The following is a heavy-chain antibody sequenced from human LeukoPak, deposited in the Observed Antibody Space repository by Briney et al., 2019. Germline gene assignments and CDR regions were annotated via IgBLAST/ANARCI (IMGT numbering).Heavy chain of an antibody. Sequence: SETLSLTCAVYGGSFGGYYWSWIRQPPGKGLEWIGEINHSGSTNYNPSLKSRVTISVDTSKNQFSLKLSSVTAADTAVYYCARAQALYYYYYYYMDVWGKGTTVTVSS. J-gene: IGHJ6*03. CDR2: INHSGST. CDR1: GGSFGGYY. CDR3: ARAQALYYYYYYYMDV. V-gene: IGHV4-34*01.